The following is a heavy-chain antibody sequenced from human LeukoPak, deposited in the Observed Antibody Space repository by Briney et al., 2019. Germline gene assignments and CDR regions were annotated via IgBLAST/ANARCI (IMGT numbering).Heavy chain of an antibody. CDR3: ARDRGGSSDNTQYDFWSGYSGSSYWFDP. CDR1: GGSISSSSYY. Sequence: SETLSLTCTVSGGSISSSSYYWGWIRQPPGKGLEWIGSIYYSGSTYYNPSLKSRVTISVDTSKNQFSLKLSSVTAADTAVYYCARDRGGSSDNTQYDFWSGYSGSSYWFDPWGQGTLVTVSS. CDR2: IYYSGST. V-gene: IGHV4-39*07. D-gene: IGHD3-3*01. J-gene: IGHJ5*02.